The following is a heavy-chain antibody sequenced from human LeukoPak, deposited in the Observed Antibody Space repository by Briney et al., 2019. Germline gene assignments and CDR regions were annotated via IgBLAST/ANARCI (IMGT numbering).Heavy chain of an antibody. CDR2: INFGGSST. CDR1: GFTFSRYW. V-gene: IGHV3-74*01. Sequence: GGSLRLSCAASGFTFSRYWMHWVRQAPGKGLFWVSRINFGGSSTSYADSVKGRFTISRDNAKNTLYLQMNSLRAEDTAVYYCARVLSYYDTSGYPDYWGQGTLVAVSS. D-gene: IGHD3-22*01. J-gene: IGHJ4*02. CDR3: ARVLSYYDTSGYPDY.